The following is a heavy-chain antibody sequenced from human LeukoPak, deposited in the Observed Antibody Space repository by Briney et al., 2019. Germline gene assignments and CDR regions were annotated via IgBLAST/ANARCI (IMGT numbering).Heavy chain of an antibody. D-gene: IGHD3-10*01. CDR1: GGSISSGNW. CDR3: ARGALLWFGDRMEYYFDY. J-gene: IGHJ4*02. Sequence: SETLSLTCGVSGGSISSGNWWSWVRQPPGKGLEWIGFIYYSGNTNYNPSLKSRVTISVDTSKNQFSLKLSSMTAADTAVYYCARGALLWFGDRMEYYFDYWGQGTLLTVSS. CDR2: IYYSGNT. V-gene: IGHV4-4*02.